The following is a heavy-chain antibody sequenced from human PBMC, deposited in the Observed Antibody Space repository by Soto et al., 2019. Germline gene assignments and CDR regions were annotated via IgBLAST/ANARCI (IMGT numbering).Heavy chain of an antibody. CDR2: SYPGDSDT. D-gene: IGHD5-18*01. Sequence: PGASLKISCKGSGYSFTRYWIGWVRQMPGKGLEWMGISYPGDSDTRYSPSFQGQVTISADKSIITAYLQWSSLKASDTAMYYCARPSGYSYGYYFDYWGQGTLVTVSS. V-gene: IGHV5-51*01. CDR1: GYSFTRYW. CDR3: ARPSGYSYGYYFDY. J-gene: IGHJ4*02.